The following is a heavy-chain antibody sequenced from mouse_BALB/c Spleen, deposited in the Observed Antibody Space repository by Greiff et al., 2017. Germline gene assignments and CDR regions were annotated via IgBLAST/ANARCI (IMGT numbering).Heavy chain of an antibody. D-gene: IGHD2-14*01. J-gene: IGHJ4*01. CDR3: VRVHRYDGYAMDY. CDR2: IWTGGGT. CDR1: GFSLTSYD. V-gene: IGHV2-9-2*01. Sequence: QVQLKESGPGLVAPSQSLSITCTVSGFSLTSYDISWIRQPPGKGLEWLGVIWTGGGTNYNSAFMSRLSISKDNSKSQVFLKMNSLQTDDTAIYYCVRVHRYDGYAMDYWGQGTSVTVSS.